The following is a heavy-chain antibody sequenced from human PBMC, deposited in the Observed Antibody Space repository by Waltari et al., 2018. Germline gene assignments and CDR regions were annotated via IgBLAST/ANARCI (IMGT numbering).Heavy chain of an antibody. J-gene: IGHJ3*02. D-gene: IGHD5-18*01. CDR2: IIPIFVTA. CDR3: ARDTAMVHDAFDI. Sequence: QVQLVQSGAEVKKPGSSVKVSCKASGGTFSSYAISWVRQAPGQGLEWMGVIIPIFVTANYAQKCQGRVTSTTDESTSTAYMELSSLRSEDTAVYYCARDTAMVHDAFDIWGQGTMVTVSS. CDR1: GGTFSSYA. V-gene: IGHV1-69*05.